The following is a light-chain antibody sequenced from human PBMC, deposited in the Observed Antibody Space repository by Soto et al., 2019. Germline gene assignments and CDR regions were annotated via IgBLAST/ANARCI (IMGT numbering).Light chain of an antibody. Sequence: EIVMTQSPATLSVSAGERATLSCRASQSIRNKLAWFQQKPGQPPRLLIYDVSTRATAIPARFSGSGSGTEFTLTISSLHSDDFAFYYCQQYNDWPRTFGQGTKVDI. V-gene: IGKV3-15*01. CDR3: QQYNDWPRT. J-gene: IGKJ1*01. CDR2: DVS. CDR1: QSIRNK.